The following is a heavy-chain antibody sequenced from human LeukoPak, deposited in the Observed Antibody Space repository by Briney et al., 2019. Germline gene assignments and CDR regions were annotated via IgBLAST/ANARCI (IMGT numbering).Heavy chain of an antibody. V-gene: IGHV1-2*02. D-gene: IGHD4-17*01. Sequence: ASVKVSCKASGYTLTGYFMHWVRQAPGQGREGVGWINPNTGGTHYAQRFQGRVTLTRDTSINTAYMDLNRLTSDDTAVYYCAKDTTTQDAFDIWGQGTMVTVSS. CDR2: INPNTGGT. CDR1: GYTLTGYF. CDR3: AKDTTTQDAFDI. J-gene: IGHJ3*02.